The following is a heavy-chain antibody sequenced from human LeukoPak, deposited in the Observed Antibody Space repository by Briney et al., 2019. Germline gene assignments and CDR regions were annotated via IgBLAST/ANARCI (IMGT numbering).Heavy chain of an antibody. CDR1: GFTFSSYS. D-gene: IGHD3-22*01. CDR2: ISGSGGST. V-gene: IGHV3-23*01. Sequence: GGSLRLSCAASGFTFSSYSMNWVRQAPGKGLEWVSAISGSGGSTYYADSVKGRFTISRDNSKNTLYLQMNSLRAEDTAVYYCAPKLAAGGSYGYWGQGTLVTVSS. CDR3: APKLAAGGSYGY. J-gene: IGHJ4*02.